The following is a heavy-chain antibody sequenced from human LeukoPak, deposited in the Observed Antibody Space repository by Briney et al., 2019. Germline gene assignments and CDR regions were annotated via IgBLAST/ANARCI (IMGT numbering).Heavy chain of an antibody. CDR3: ARSRVLWLYIDY. CDR1: GGSFSGYY. CDR2: INHSGST. V-gene: IGHV4-34*01. J-gene: IGHJ4*02. Sequence: SETLSLTCAVYGGSFSGYYWSWIRQPPGKGLDWIGEINHSGSTNYNPSLKSRVTISVDTSKNQFSLKLSSVTAADTAVYYCARSRVLWLYIDYWGQGTLVTVSS. D-gene: IGHD2-2*01.